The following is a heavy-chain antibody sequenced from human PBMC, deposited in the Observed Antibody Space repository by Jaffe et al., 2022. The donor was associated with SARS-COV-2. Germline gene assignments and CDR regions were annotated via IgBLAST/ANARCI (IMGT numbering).Heavy chain of an antibody. J-gene: IGHJ4*02. D-gene: IGHD6-13*01. CDR1: GYTFTGYY. V-gene: IGHV1-2*06. Sequence: QVQLVQSGAEVKKPGASVKVSCKASGYTFTGYYMHWVRQAPGQGLEWMGRINPNSGGTNYAQKFQGRVTMTRDTSISTAYMELSRLRSDDTAVYYCARDPPRVAAPGRRLGGDYWGQGTLVTVSS. CDR2: INPNSGGT. CDR3: ARDPPRVAAPGRRLGGDY.